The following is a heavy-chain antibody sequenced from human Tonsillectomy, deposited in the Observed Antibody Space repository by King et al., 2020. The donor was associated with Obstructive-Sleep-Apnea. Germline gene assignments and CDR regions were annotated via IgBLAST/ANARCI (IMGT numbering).Heavy chain of an antibody. D-gene: IGHD6-19*01. CDR2: ISYDESSP. V-gene: IGHV3-30-3*01. CDR1: GFTFSAYA. J-gene: IGHJ4*02. Sequence: VQLVQSGGGVVQPGRSLRLSCAASGFTFSAYAMHWVRQAPCKGVEWVALISYDESSPYSADSVKGRFTISRDNSKNTLYLQMNSLRAEDTAVYYCSRDRTQCLDPVLGYWGQGTLVTVSS. CDR3: SRDRTQCLDPVLGY.